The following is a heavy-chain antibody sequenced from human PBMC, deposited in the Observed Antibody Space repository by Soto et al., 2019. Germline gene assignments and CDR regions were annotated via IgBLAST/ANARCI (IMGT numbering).Heavy chain of an antibody. CDR2: IYHSGST. V-gene: IGHV4-4*02. Sequence: SETLSLTCAVSGGSISSSNWWSWVRQPPGKGLEWIGEIYHSGSTNYNPSLKSRVTISVDKSKNQFSLKLTSVTAADTAVYFCVSHRNYIVVSGSFFDYWSQGTLVTVSS. D-gene: IGHD6-19*01. J-gene: IGHJ4*02. CDR1: GGSISSSNW. CDR3: VSHRNYIVVSGSFFDY.